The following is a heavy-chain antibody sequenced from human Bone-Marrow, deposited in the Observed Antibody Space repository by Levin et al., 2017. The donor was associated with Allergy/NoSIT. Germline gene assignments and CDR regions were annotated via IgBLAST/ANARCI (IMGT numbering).Heavy chain of an antibody. V-gene: IGHV4-34*01. Sequence: PSETLSLTCAVYGGSFSTYYWNWIRQSPGKGLEWIGEVNRSGSGNYNPSLKSRVSISVDTSKNQFSLNLSSVTAADTAVYFCAGRTYYYGSDGYQYFDFWGQGTLVTVSS. CDR1: GGSFSTYY. CDR2: VNRSGSG. J-gene: IGHJ4*02. D-gene: IGHD3-22*01. CDR3: AGRTYYYGSDGYQYFDF.